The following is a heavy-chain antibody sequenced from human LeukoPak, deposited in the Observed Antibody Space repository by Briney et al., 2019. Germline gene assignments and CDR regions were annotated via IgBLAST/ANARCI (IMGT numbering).Heavy chain of an antibody. CDR3: ARDMVLSDYYYDSSGYSDY. J-gene: IGHJ4*02. D-gene: IGHD3-22*01. CDR1: GYTFTSYY. CDR2: INPSGGST. Sequence: ASVKLSCKASGYTFTSYYMHWVRQAPGQGLEWMGIINPSGGSTSYAQKFQGRVTMTRDTSTSTVYMELSSLRSEDTAVYYCARDMVLSDYYYDSSGYSDYWGQGTLVTVSS. V-gene: IGHV1-46*01.